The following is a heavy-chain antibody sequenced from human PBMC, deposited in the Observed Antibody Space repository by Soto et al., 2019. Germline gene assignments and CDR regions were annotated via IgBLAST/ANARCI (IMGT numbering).Heavy chain of an antibody. D-gene: IGHD2-2*01. CDR3: SRVGCSNSKCYTRGMDV. Sequence: SETLSLTCTVSGGSISGYYWSWVRQPAGKGLEWVGRIYSDGTTNYSPSLKSRVTMSLDTSKDQFSLHLNSVTAADTAVYYCSRVGCSNSKCYTRGMDVWGQGATVTVSS. V-gene: IGHV4-4*07. J-gene: IGHJ6*02. CDR2: IYSDGTT. CDR1: GGSISGYY.